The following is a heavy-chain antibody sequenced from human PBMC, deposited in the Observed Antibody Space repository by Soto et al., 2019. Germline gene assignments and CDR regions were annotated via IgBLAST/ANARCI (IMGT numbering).Heavy chain of an antibody. CDR1: GYTFTSYG. D-gene: IGHD3-10*01. Sequence: GASVKVSCKASGYTFTSYGISWVRQAPGQGLEWMGWISAYNGNTNYAQKLQGRVTMTTDTSTSTAYMELRSLRSDDTAVYYCASDSITMVRGVGSDYYYYGMDVWAKGPRSPLL. CDR2: ISAYNGNT. J-gene: IGHJ6*02. CDR3: ASDSITMVRGVGSDYYYYGMDV. V-gene: IGHV1-18*01.